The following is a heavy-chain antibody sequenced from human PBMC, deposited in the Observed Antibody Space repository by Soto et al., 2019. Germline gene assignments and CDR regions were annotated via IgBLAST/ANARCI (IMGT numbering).Heavy chain of an antibody. V-gene: IGHV3-23*01. CDR1: GFTFSSYA. J-gene: IGHJ4*02. Sequence: TGGSLRLSCAASGFTFSSYAMSWVRQAPGKGLEWVSAISGSGGSTYYADSVKGRFTISRDNSKNTLYLQMNSLRAEDTAVYYCAKEFTIFGVVIIARAYCFDYWGQGTLVTVSS. CDR3: AKEFTIFGVVIIARAYCFDY. D-gene: IGHD3-3*01. CDR2: ISGSGGST.